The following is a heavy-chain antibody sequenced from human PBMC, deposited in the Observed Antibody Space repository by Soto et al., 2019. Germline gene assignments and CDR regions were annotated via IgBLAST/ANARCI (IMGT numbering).Heavy chain of an antibody. D-gene: IGHD1-1*01. CDR1: GYTFTSYA. CDR3: ARVTVTTGLFDY. J-gene: IGHJ4*02. V-gene: IGHV1-3*01. Sequence: ASVKVSCKASGYTFTSYAMHWVRQAPGQRLEWMGWINAGNGNTKYSQKFQGRVTITRDTSASTAYMELSSLRSEDTAVYYCARVTVTTGLFDYWGQVTLVTVSS. CDR2: INAGNGNT.